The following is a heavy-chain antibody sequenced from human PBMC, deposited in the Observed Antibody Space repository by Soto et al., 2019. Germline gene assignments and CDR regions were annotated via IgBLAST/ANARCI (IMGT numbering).Heavy chain of an antibody. CDR1: GFTFSNYG. J-gene: IGHJ6*02. V-gene: IGHV3-30*18. D-gene: IGHD3-3*01. CDR2: ISNDGSNK. Sequence: PGGSLRLSCAASGFTFSNYGMHWVRQAPGKGLEWVAVISNDGSNKYYADSVKGRFTISRDNSKNTLYLQMNSLRAEDTAVYYCAKPLRSAYYTEYYGVDGWGQGTTVTVAS. CDR3: AKPLRSAYYTEYYGVDG.